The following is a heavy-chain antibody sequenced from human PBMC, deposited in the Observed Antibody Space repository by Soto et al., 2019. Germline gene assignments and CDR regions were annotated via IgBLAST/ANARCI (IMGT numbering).Heavy chain of an antibody. CDR3: AKFPEYSVYDGSYFDY. CDR1: GFTFSSHA. V-gene: IGHV3-23*01. D-gene: IGHD5-12*01. Sequence: GGSLRLSCAASGFTFSSHAMSWVRQAPGKGLEWVSGISGTGGTTYYAGSVRGRFTISRDTSKSTLYLQMNSLRGEDTAVYYCAKFPEYSVYDGSYFDYWGQGTLVTVSS. J-gene: IGHJ4*02. CDR2: ISGTGGTT.